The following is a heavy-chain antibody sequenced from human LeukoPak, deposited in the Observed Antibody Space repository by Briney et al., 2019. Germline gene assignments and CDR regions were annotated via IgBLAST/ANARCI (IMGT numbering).Heavy chain of an antibody. CDR2: IAWNSGNT. CDR1: GFTFDNYA. J-gene: IGHJ4*02. Sequence: GGSLRLSCAASGFTFDNYAMHWVRQAPGRGLERVSGIAWNSGNTGFADSVKGRFTIPRDNAENSLYLQMNSLTPEDTAFYFCAKDMNSYGSGSSYNPWGPFDSWGQGTLVTVSS. D-gene: IGHD3-10*01. CDR3: AKDMNSYGSGSSYNPWGPFDS. V-gene: IGHV3-9*01.